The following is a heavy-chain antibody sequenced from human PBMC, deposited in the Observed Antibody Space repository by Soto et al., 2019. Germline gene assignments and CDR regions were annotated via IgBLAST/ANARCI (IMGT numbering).Heavy chain of an antibody. J-gene: IGHJ4*02. V-gene: IGHV1-69*01. CDR2: AIPIFGTA. CDR3: ARGGVQYGDTRCS. D-gene: IGHD4-17*01. Sequence: QVQLVQSGAEVKKPGSSVKVSCKASGCTFSSYAISWVRQAPGQGLEWMGGAIPIFGTANYAQKFQGRVTITADESTSAAYMELSSLRSEDTAVYDCARGGVQYGDTRCSWGQGTLVTVSS. CDR1: GCTFSSYA.